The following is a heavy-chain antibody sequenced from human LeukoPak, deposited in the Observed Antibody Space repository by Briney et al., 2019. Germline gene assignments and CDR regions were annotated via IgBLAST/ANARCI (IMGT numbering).Heavy chain of an antibody. D-gene: IGHD6-13*01. CDR1: GFTFSSYW. J-gene: IGHJ4*02. Sequence: PGGSLRLSCEASGFTFSSYWMSWVRQAPGKGLEWVATIRQDGSVNHCVDSVKGRFTISRDNSKNTLYLQMNSLRAEDTAVYYCARDHGQLAADFLFDYWGQGTLVTVSS. CDR3: ARDHGQLAADFLFDY. CDR2: IRQDGSVN. V-gene: IGHV3-7*01.